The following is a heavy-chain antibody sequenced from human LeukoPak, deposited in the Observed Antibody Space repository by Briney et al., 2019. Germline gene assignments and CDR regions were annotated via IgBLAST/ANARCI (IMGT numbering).Heavy chain of an antibody. D-gene: IGHD6-13*01. V-gene: IGHV3-23*01. J-gene: IGHJ4*02. Sequence: PGGSLRLSCAASGFTFSSYVMSWVRQAPGKGLEWVSAISGSGDSTYYGDSVKGRFTISRDNSKNTLYLQMNSLRAEDTDVYYCAKTRPLDSSSWSHGDYWGQGTLVTVSS. CDR3: AKTRPLDSSSWSHGDY. CDR2: ISGSGDST. CDR1: GFTFSSYV.